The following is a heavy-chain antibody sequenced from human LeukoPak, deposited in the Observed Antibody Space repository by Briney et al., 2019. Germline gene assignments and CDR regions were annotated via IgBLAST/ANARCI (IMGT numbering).Heavy chain of an antibody. V-gene: IGHV1-2*02. D-gene: IGHD2-15*01. CDR3: ARGDIYWDY. CDR2: IHPNSGGT. CDR1: GYTFTAYY. J-gene: IGHJ4*02. Sequence: ASVKVSCKASGYTFTAYYVHWVRQAPGQGPEWMGWIHPNSGGTKYAQNFQGRVTMTRDTSITTAYMELSSLRSDDTAMYYCARGDIYWDYWGQGTQVTVSS.